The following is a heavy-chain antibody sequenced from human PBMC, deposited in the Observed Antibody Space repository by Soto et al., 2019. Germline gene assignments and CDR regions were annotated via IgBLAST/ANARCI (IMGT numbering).Heavy chain of an antibody. V-gene: IGHV4-59*01. J-gene: IGHJ4*02. Sequence: QVQLQESGPGLVKPSETLSLTCTVSGGSISSYYWSWIRQPPGKGLEWIGFSYYSGSTKYNPSLKSRVNISVDTSQNQFSLKLSSVTAADTAVYYSARGITIFGVVIQYYFDCWGQGTLVTVSS. CDR1: GGSISSYY. D-gene: IGHD3-3*01. CDR3: ARGITIFGVVIQYYFDC. CDR2: SYYSGST.